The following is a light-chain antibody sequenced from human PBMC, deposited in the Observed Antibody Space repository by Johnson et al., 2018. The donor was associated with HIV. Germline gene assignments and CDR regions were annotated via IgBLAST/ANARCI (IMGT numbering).Light chain of an antibody. CDR2: ENS. V-gene: IGLV1-51*02. J-gene: IGLJ1*01. CDR1: SSNIGNNY. CDR3: GTWDKSLTAHFV. Sequence: QSVLTQPPSVSAAPGQKVTISCSGGSSNIGNNYVSWYQQLPRAAPKLLIYENSKRPSWIPDRFSGSKSGTSATLDITGLQTGDEADYYGGTWDKSLTAHFVFGSGTKITVL.